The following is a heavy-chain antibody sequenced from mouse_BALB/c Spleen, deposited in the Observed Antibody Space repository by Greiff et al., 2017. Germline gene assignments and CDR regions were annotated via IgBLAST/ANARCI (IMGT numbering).Heavy chain of an antibody. CDR3: ARPPLAFYYFDY. D-gene: IGHD1-1*01. Sequence: DVQLQESGGDLVKPGGSLKISCAASGFTFSSYGMSWVRQTPDKRLEWVGTISSGGSYTYYPDSVKGRFTISRDNAKNTLYLQMSSLKSEDTAMYYCARPPLAFYYFDYWGQGTTLTVSS. V-gene: IGHV5-6*01. CDR1: GFTFSSYG. J-gene: IGHJ2*01. CDR2: ISSGGSYT.